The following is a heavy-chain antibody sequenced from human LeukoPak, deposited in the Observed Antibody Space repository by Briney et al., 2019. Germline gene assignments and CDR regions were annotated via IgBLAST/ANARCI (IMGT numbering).Heavy chain of an antibody. D-gene: IGHD6-19*01. CDR3: ARGDSSSGWYYFDY. J-gene: IGHJ4*02. CDR2: IWYDGSNK. CDR1: GFTFSSYG. Sequence: GRSLRLSCAASGFTFSSYGMHWVRQAPGKGLEWVAVIWYDGSNKYYADSVKGRFTISRDNSKNTLYLQMNSLRAEDTAVYYCARGDSSSGWYYFDYWGQGTLVTVSS. V-gene: IGHV3-33*08.